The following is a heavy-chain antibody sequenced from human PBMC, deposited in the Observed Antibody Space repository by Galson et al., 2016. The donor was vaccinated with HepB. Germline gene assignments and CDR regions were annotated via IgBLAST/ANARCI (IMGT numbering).Heavy chain of an antibody. CDR1: GFTLPNYG. CDR2: IWSNGINK. J-gene: IGHJ6*02. V-gene: IGHV3-33*01. Sequence: LRLSCAASGFTLPNYGMHWVRQAPGKGLEWVEDIWSNGINKYYADSVRGRFSVSRDQAKNNLYMQMNSLRAEDTAVYYCARDTKGRVEVVVAANYYYYYGMDVWGQGTTVTVSS. D-gene: IGHD2-15*01. CDR3: ARDTKGRVEVVVAANYYYYYGMDV.